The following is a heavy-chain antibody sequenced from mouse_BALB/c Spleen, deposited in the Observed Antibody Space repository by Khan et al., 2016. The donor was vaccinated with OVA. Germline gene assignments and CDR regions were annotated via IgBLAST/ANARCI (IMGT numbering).Heavy chain of an antibody. V-gene: IGHV1-7*01. J-gene: IGHJ2*01. CDR3: ARDRIDY. CDR2: INPTSGYT. CDR1: GYTFTTYW. Sequence: QVQLQQSGAELAKPGASVKMSCKASGYTFTTYWMHWVKQRPGQGLEWIGYINPTSGYTDYNQKFKDKATLTAAKSSSTAYMQRSSLTSDDSAVYYCARDRIDYWGQGTTLTVSS.